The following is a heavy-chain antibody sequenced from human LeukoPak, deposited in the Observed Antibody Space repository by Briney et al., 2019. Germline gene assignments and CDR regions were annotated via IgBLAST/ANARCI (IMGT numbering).Heavy chain of an antibody. CDR1: GGSISSGDYY. V-gene: IGHV4-30-4*08. J-gene: IGHJ4*02. CDR2: IYYSGST. Sequence: PSETLPLTCTVSGGSISSGDYYWSWIRQPSGKGLEWIGYIYYSGSTYYNPSLKSRVTISIDTSKNQFSLKLSSVTAADSAVYYCATYGSENFAFEYWGQGTPVTVSS. D-gene: IGHD3-10*01. CDR3: ATYGSENFAFEY.